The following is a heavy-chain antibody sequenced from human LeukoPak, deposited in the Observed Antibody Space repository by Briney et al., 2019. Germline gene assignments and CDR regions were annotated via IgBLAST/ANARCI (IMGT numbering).Heavy chain of an antibody. J-gene: IGHJ4*02. CDR1: GGTFSSYA. V-gene: IGHV1-46*01. CDR3: ARGMGPSGGSIYEGSGSYYQRGY. D-gene: IGHD3-10*01. Sequence: ASVKVSCKASGGTFSSYAISWVRQAPGQGLEWMGIINPSGGSTSYAQKFQGRVTMTRDMSTSTVYMELSRLRSDDTAVYYCARGMGPSGGSIYEGSGSYYQRGYWGQGTLVTVSS. CDR2: INPSGGST.